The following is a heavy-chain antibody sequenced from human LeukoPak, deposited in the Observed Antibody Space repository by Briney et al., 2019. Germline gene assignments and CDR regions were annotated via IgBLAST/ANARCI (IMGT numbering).Heavy chain of an antibody. CDR2: ISGSGGST. V-gene: IGHV3-23*01. CDR3: AKIPSSGYYYYFDY. Sequence: GGTLRLSCAASGFTFSSYGMSWVRQAPGKGLEWVSAISGSGGSTYYADSVKGRFTISRDNSKNTLYLRMDSLRAEDTAVYYCAKIPSSGYYYYFDYWGQGTLVTVSS. J-gene: IGHJ4*02. CDR1: GFTFSSYG. D-gene: IGHD3-22*01.